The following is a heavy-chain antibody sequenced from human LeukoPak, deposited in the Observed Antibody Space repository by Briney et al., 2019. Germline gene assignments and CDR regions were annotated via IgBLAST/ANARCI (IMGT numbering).Heavy chain of an antibody. CDR2: IIPIFGTA. CDR3: ARDSSRYYYDSSGYYPATYYFDY. D-gene: IGHD3-22*01. CDR1: XGTXXXYA. V-gene: IGHV1-69*05. Sequence: KAXXGTXXXYAISWVRQAPGQGLEWMGGIIPIFGTANYAQKFQGRVTITTEESTSTAYMGLSSLRSEDTAVYYCARDSSRYYYDSSGYYPATYYFDYWGQGTLVTVSS. J-gene: IGHJ4*02.